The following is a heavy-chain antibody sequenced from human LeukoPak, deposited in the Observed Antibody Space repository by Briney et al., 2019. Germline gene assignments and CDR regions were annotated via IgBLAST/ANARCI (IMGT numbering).Heavy chain of an antibody. Sequence: ASVKVSCKASGGTFSSYAISWVRQAPGQGLEWMGWINPNSGGTNYAQKFQGWVTMTRDTSISTAYMVLSRLRSDDTAVYYCARVAPIAVAGNDYYYGMDVWGQGTTVTVSS. CDR1: GGTFSSYA. CDR2: INPNSGGT. J-gene: IGHJ6*02. D-gene: IGHD6-19*01. CDR3: ARVAPIAVAGNDYYYGMDV. V-gene: IGHV1-2*04.